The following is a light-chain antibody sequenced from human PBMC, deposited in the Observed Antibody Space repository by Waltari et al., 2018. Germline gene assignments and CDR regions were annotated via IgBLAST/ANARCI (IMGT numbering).Light chain of an antibody. J-gene: IGKJ4*01. Sequence: EIVLTQSPGPLSLSPGERATLSCRASQSVSSSYFAWYQQKPGQAPRLLLYGASSRATGIPDRFSGSGSGTDFTLTISRLEPEDFAVYYCQQYGSSPLTFGGGTKVEIK. CDR1: QSVSSSY. V-gene: IGKV3-20*01. CDR2: GAS. CDR3: QQYGSSPLT.